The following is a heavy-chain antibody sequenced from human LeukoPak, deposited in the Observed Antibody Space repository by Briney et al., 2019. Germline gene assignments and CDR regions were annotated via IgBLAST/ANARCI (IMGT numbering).Heavy chain of an antibody. V-gene: IGHV3-53*01. CDR3: ARSSSSYYYELDY. Sequence: GGSLRLSCAVSGFTVNSNYMSWVRQAAGEGLEWVSVIYIDVSTDYADSVKGRFTIYRDDSKNAVYLQMNSLRPEDPAAYYCARSSSSYYYELDYWGQGTLVTVSS. CDR2: IYIDVST. J-gene: IGHJ4*02. CDR1: GFTVNSNY. D-gene: IGHD3-22*01.